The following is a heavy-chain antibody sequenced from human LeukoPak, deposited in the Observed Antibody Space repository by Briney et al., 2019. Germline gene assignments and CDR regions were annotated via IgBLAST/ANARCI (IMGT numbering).Heavy chain of an antibody. CDR3: ARGYSSSYRIDY. Sequence: GGSLRLSCAASGFTLSSYAMHWVRQAPGKGLEYVSAISKNGGNTYYANSVKGRFSISRDNSKNTLYLQMGSLRTEDMAVYYCARGYSSSYRIDYWGQGTLVTVSS. CDR1: GFTLSSYA. V-gene: IGHV3-64*01. D-gene: IGHD6-6*01. CDR2: ISKNGGNT. J-gene: IGHJ4*02.